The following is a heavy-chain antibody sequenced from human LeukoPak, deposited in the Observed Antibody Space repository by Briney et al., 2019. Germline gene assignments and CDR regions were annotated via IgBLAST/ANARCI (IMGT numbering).Heavy chain of an antibody. D-gene: IGHD3-16*01. CDR3: AREGPITFGGVIDGGAFDI. V-gene: IGHV4-39*07. CDR1: GGSISSSNYY. J-gene: IGHJ3*02. Sequence: SETLSLTCTVSGGSISSSNYYWGWIRQPPGKGLEWIGSIYYSGSTYYSPSLKSRVTISVDTSKNQFSLKLSSVTAADTAVYYCAREGPITFGGVIDGGAFDIWGQGTMVTVSS. CDR2: IYYSGST.